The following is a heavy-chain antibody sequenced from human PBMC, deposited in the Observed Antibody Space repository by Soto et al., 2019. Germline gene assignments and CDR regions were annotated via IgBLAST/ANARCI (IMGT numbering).Heavy chain of an antibody. J-gene: IGHJ4*02. D-gene: IGHD4-4*01. CDR2: IYYNGNT. CDR1: GDYISSGGSY. V-gene: IGHV4-31*03. CDR3: ASFNDRLTPATVLH. Sequence: QVQLQESGPGLVKPSQTLSLTCIVSGDYISSGGSYWTWIRQHPGKGLEWIGYIYYNGNTYYNSSLKSRITISVDTSNNQFSLKLSSVTAADTAVYYCASFNDRLTPATVLHWGQGTLVTVSS.